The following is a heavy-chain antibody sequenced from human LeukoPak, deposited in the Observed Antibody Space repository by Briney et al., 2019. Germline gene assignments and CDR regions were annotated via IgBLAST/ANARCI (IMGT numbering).Heavy chain of an antibody. Sequence: GESLQISCKGSGYSFTSYWITWVRQLPGKGLECMGRIDPSDSYTNYSPSFQGHVTISTDKSISTAYLQWSSLKASDTAIYYCARLGHYYGSGSYYLGAFDIWGQGTMVTVSS. CDR3: ARLGHYYGSGSYYLGAFDI. D-gene: IGHD3-10*01. J-gene: IGHJ3*02. V-gene: IGHV5-10-1*01. CDR1: GYSFTSYW. CDR2: IDPSDSYT.